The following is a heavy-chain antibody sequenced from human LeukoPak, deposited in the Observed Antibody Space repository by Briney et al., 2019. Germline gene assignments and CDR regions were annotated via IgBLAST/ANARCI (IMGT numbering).Heavy chain of an antibody. CDR2: ISAYNGNT. D-gene: IGHD2-2*01. CDR1: GYTFPSFG. J-gene: IGHJ5*02. V-gene: IGHV1-18*01. Sequence: ASVKVSCKASGYTFPSFGISWVRQAPGQGLEWMGWISAYNGNTNYAQKLQGRVTMTTDTSTSTAYMELRSLTSDDTAVYYCARIGVVVPAAWFDPWGQGTLVTVSS. CDR3: ARIGVVVPAAWFDP.